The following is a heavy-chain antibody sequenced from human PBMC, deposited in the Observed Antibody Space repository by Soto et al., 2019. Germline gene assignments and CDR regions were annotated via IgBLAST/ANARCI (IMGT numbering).Heavy chain of an antibody. J-gene: IGHJ4*02. CDR1: GFTFSSYE. Sequence: EVQLVESGGGLVQPGGSLRLSCAASGFTFSSYEMNWVRQAPGKGLEWISHISGGGVIYYADSVQGRVTISRDNAKDSLYLYMNSLRVEDTAVYYCARSSGDYRPFDSWGQGTLVTVSS. D-gene: IGHD3-22*01. V-gene: IGHV3-48*03. CDR3: ARSSGDYRPFDS. CDR2: ISGGGVI.